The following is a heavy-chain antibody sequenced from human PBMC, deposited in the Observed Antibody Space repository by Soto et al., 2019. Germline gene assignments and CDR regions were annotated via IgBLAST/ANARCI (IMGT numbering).Heavy chain of an antibody. CDR1: GFTFSSYA. J-gene: IGHJ6*02. D-gene: IGHD5-18*01. CDR2: ISYYVSNK. Sequence: PWGSRRLSCAASGFTFSSYAMHWVRQAPGKGLAWVAVISYYVSNKYYDDSVKGRFTVSRDNSNSTLYLQMNSLRAEDTAVYYCAREANDADMVLYYQYHGTEAWGQGTTVNFSS. CDR3: AREANDADMVLYYQYHGTEA. V-gene: IGHV3-30*04.